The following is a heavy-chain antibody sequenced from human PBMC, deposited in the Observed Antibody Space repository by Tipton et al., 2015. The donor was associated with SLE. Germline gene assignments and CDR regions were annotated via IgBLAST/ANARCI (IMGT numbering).Heavy chain of an antibody. CDR2: IKQDGSEK. CDR1: GFSISIYW. CDR3: ARRGLSGSIDY. J-gene: IGHJ4*02. V-gene: IGHV3-7*01. Sequence: SLRLSCAASGFSISIYWMSWVRQGPGKGLEWVANIKQDGSEKNYVDSVEGRFTISKDNARNSLYLQMNSLRVEDTAVYYCARRGLSGSIDYWGQGTLVTVSS. D-gene: IGHD3-10*01.